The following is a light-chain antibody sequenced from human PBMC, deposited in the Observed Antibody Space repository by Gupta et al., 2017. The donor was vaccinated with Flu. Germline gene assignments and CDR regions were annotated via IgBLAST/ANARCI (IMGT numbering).Light chain of an antibody. CDR3: QLYGSSPAYT. V-gene: IGKV3-20*01. CDR1: QTVAGSF. Sequence: IVLTQSPGSLSLSPGEGATLSCRASQTVAGSFLPWYQQPPGQAPRLLIYGASTRAPGIPDRFSGSGSGTDFTLTITRLEPEDFAVYYCQLYGSSPAYTFGQGTKLEI. CDR2: GAS. J-gene: IGKJ2*01.